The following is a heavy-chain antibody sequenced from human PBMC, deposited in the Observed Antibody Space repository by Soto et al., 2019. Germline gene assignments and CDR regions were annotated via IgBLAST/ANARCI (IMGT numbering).Heavy chain of an antibody. J-gene: IGHJ5*02. Sequence: SLRLSCTASGFDFRSTVMHWVRQAPGKGLEWVAVISYDGSQKAYGDSEKGRFAVSRDNSNNTLFLQMHTLRPDDTAVYYCAKVAASTWHANWFAPWGQGTLVTVSS. CDR2: ISYDGSQK. D-gene: IGHD2-2*01. CDR3: AKVAASTWHANWFAP. V-gene: IGHV3-30*18. CDR1: GFDFRSTV.